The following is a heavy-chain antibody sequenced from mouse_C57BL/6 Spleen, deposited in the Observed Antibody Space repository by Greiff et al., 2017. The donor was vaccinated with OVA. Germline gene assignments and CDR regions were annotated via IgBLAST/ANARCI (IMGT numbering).Heavy chain of an antibody. CDR2: IHPNSGST. Sequence: QVHVKQPGAELVKPGASVKLSCKTSGYTFTSYWMHWVKQRPGQGLEWIGMIHPNSGSTNYNEKFKSKATLTVDKSSSTAYVQLSSLTSEDSAVYYCARLGSYYAMDYWGQGTSVTVSS. CDR3: ARLGSYYAMDY. V-gene: IGHV1-64*01. J-gene: IGHJ4*01. CDR1: GYTFTSYW. D-gene: IGHD4-1*01.